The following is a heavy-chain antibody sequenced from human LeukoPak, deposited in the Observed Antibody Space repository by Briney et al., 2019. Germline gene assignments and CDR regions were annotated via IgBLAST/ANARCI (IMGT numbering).Heavy chain of an antibody. CDR1: GFTFSSYA. CDR2: IYYSGST. D-gene: IGHD2-2*01. V-gene: IGHV4-30-4*08. J-gene: IGHJ4*02. CDR3: ARDAVYCSSTSCYVRLDY. Sequence: LRLSCTASGFTFSSYAMNWVRQAPGKGLEWIGYIYYSGSTYYNPSLKSRVTISVDTSKNQFSLKLSSVTAADTAVYYCARDAVYCSSTSCYVRLDYWGQGTLVTVSS.